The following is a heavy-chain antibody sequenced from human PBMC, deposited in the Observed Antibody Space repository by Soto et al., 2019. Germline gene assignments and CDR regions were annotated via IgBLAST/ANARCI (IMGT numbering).Heavy chain of an antibody. D-gene: IGHD4-17*01. J-gene: IGHJ4*02. V-gene: IGHV3-7*03. Sequence: GGSLRLSCVASGLTFSRHWMSWVRQAPGKGPEWVANINQDGSEKYYVDSVKGRFTISRDNPTNSLFLQMDTMGDEDPAIYYCASRVPDVDYYGVFDYWGQGALVTVSS. CDR3: ASRVPDVDYYGVFDY. CDR1: GLTFSRHW. CDR2: INQDGSEK.